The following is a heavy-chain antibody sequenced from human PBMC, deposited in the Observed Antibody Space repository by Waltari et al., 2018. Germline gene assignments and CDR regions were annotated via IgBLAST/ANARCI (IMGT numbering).Heavy chain of an antibody. CDR2: IWYDRSNK. CDR3: ARDRIQLSIYYYYGMDV. D-gene: IGHD5-18*01. J-gene: IGHJ6*02. CDR1: GFTFSSYG. V-gene: IGHV3-33*01. Sequence: GFTFSSYGMHWVRQAPGKGLEWVAVIWYDRSNKYYADSVKGRFTISRDNSKNTLYLQMNSLRAEDTAVYYCARDRIQLSIYYYYGMDVWGQGTTVTVSS.